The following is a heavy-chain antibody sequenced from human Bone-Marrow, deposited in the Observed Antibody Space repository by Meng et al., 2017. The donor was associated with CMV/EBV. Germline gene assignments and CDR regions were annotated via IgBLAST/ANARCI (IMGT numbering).Heavy chain of an antibody. J-gene: IGHJ4*02. CDR2: INHSGST. CDR1: YY. CDR3: ARGRTKNAYYYGSGSYYRVPFDY. V-gene: IGHV4-34*01. D-gene: IGHD3-10*01. Sequence: YYWSWIRQPPGKGLEWIGEINHSGSTNYHPSLKSRVTISVDTSKNQFSLKLSSVTAADTAVYYCARGRTKNAYYYGSGSYYRVPFDYWGQGTLVTVSS.